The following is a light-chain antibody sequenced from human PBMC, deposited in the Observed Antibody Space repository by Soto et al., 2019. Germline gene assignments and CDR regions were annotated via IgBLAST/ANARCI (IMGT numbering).Light chain of an antibody. CDR3: QHGST. CDR2: DVS. CDR1: QSVSSY. Sequence: ESVLTQSPATLSLSPGERATLSCRASQSVSSYLTWYQQRPGQAPRLLIYDVSNRATGIPARFSGSGSGTDFTLTISSLEPEDFAVYYCQHGSTFGQGTKLDIK. V-gene: IGKV3-11*01. J-gene: IGKJ2*01.